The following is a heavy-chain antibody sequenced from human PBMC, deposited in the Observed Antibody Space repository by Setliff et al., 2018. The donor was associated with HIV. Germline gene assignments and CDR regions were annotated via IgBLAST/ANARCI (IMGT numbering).Heavy chain of an antibody. Sequence: ASVKVSCKASGYTFSTYDFNWVRQVAGQGLEWMGWMSPKNNGSGFAQKFQARLTMTWNTSTNTAYMELRSLTSDDTAVYYCARGRYNSRIDVWGQGTTVTVSS. CDR2: MSPKNNGS. D-gene: IGHD5-18*01. J-gene: IGHJ6*02. CDR3: ARGRYNSRIDV. CDR1: GYTFSTYD. V-gene: IGHV1-8*01.